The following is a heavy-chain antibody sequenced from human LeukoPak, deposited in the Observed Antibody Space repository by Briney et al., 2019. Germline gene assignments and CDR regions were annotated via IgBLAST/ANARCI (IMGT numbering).Heavy chain of an antibody. D-gene: IGHD3-3*01. CDR3: ARGGTRVAYGMDV. J-gene: IGHJ6*02. V-gene: IGHV1-2*06. CDR1: GYTFTASY. CDR2: INPSSGVT. Sequence: GASVTVSCKASGYTFTASYMHWARQAPGQGLEWVGRINPSSGVTDYAQKFQGRVTMTRDTAITTAYMELTSLRSDDTAVYYCARGGTRVAYGMDVWGQGTTVTVSS.